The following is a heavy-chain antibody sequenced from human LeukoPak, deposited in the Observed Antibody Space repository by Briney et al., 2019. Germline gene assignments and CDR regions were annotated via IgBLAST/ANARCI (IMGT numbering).Heavy chain of an antibody. CDR2: VSDDGSTQ. CDR1: GFIFTIHA. J-gene: IGHJ4*02. V-gene: IGHV3-30*10. Sequence: PGGSLRLSCAASGFIFTIHAMHGGRQAPGKGLEGVAVVSDDGSTQYYTDSVRGRFTISRDNSKSTFYLQMNRLRTDDTAVYFCARAIVGTENFDYWGQGTLVTVSS. CDR3: ARAIVGTENFDY. D-gene: IGHD5-12*01.